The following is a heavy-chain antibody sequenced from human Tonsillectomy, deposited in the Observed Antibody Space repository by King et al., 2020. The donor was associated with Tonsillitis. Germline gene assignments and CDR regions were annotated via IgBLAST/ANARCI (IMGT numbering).Heavy chain of an antibody. V-gene: IGHV1-2*02. CDR2: INPYSGDT. CDR3: ARGRYCSGGTCYSHFDY. D-gene: IGHD2-15*01. J-gene: IGHJ4*02. CDR1: GYTFTDYY. Sequence: VQLVESGAEVKKPGASVKVSCKASGYTFTDYYIHWVRQAPGQGLEWMGWINPYSGDTNYAQKFQGGVTMTRDTSISTVYMEMSSLTSDDTAVYYCARGRYCSGGTCYSHFDYWGQGTPVTVSS.